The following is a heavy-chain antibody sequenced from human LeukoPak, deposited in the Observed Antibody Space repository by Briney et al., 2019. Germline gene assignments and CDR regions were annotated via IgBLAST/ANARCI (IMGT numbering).Heavy chain of an antibody. CDR1: GGSFSGYY. CDR3: ARFTRGYSYGYVGWFDP. D-gene: IGHD5-18*01. J-gene: IGHJ5*02. Sequence: PSETLSLTCAVYGGSFSGYYWSWIRQPPGKGLEWIGEINHSGSTNYNPSLKSRVTISVDTSKNQFSLKLSSVTAADTAVCYCARFTRGYSYGYVGWFDPWGQGTLVTVSS. CDR2: INHSGST. V-gene: IGHV4-34*01.